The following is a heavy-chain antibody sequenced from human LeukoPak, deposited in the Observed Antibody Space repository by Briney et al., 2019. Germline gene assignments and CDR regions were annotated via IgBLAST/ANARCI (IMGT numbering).Heavy chain of an antibody. V-gene: IGHV4-34*01. J-gene: IGHJ4*02. CDR1: GGSFSGYY. CDR3: ARGDPPYYYDSSGYLFDY. CDR2: INHSGST. Sequence: SATLSLTCAVYGGSFSGYYWSWIRQPPGKGLEWIGEINHSGSTNYNPSLKSRVTISVDTSKNQFSLKLSSVTAADTAVYYCARGDPPYYYDSSGYLFDYWGQGTLVTVSS. D-gene: IGHD3-22*01.